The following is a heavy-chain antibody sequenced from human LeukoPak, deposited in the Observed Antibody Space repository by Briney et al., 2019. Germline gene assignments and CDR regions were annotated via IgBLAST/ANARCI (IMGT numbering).Heavy chain of an antibody. V-gene: IGHV3-7*01. J-gene: IGHJ4*02. Sequence: GGSLRLSCAASGFSFCVFWMTWGRQAPGKRPEWVANINEGGSSTYYVDSVRGRFTISRDNGKNLLFLEMNSLRADDTAVYLCVQGGHFDFWGQGAPVTVSS. CDR3: VQGGHFDF. D-gene: IGHD3-16*01. CDR1: GFSFCVFW. CDR2: INEGGSST.